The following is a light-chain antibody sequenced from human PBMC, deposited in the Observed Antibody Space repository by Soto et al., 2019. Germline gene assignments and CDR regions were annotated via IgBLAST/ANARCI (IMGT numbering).Light chain of an antibody. V-gene: IGLV2-8*01. CDR2: EVN. Sequence: QSALTQPPSASGSPGQSVTISCTGTSSDVGAYNYVSWYQHHPGKAPKLLVYEVNKRPSGVPDRFSGSKSGNTASLTVSGLQAEDEADYYCTSPAGTINVPYVYVTGTKLTVL. J-gene: IGLJ1*01. CDR3: TSPAGTINVPYV. CDR1: SSDVGAYNY.